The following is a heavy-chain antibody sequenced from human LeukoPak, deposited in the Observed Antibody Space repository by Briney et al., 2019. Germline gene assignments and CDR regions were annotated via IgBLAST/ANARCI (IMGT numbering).Heavy chain of an antibody. CDR1: GFTFSGSA. J-gene: IGHJ4*02. D-gene: IGHD6-13*01. V-gene: IGHV3-73*01. CDR2: IRSKANSYAT. Sequence: GGSLRLSCAASGFTFSGSAMHWVRQASGKGLEWVGRIRSKANSYATAYAASVKGRFTISRDDSKNTAYLQMNSLKTEDTAVYYCSPYIAAAGTFPYWGQGTLVTVSS. CDR3: SPYIAAAGTFPY.